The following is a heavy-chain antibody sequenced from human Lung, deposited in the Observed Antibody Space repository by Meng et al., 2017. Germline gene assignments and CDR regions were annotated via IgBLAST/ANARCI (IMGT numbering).Heavy chain of an antibody. CDR3: ARGSYQPLLLSALDY. D-gene: IGHD2-15*01. CDR2: ISNTGKYI. J-gene: IGHJ4*02. Sequence: ELQLVESGGGLVKPGASLRLSCAASEFTFSDYSMNWVRQAPGKGLEWVSFISNTGKYIYYADSVKGRFTISRDNAKNSLYLQINSLRAEDTAVYYCARGSYQPLLLSALDYWGQGTLVTVSS. V-gene: IGHV3-21*01. CDR1: EFTFSDYS.